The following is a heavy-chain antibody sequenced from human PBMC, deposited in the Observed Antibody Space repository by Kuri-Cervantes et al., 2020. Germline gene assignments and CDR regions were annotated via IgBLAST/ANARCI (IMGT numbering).Heavy chain of an antibody. D-gene: IGHD6-25*01. J-gene: IGHJ2*01. CDR2: IRSKANNYAT. CDR3: TVSEYSSGDWYFDL. Sequence: GESLKISCAASGFTFSSYAMSWVRQASGKGLEWVGRIRSKANNYATTYAASVKGRFTISRDDSKNTAYLQMNSLKTEDTAMYYCTVSEYSSGDWYFDLWGRGTLVTVSS. CDR1: GFTFSSYA. V-gene: IGHV3-73*01.